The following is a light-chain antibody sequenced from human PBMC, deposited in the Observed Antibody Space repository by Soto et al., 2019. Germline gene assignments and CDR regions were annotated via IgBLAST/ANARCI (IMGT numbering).Light chain of an antibody. CDR2: AAS. V-gene: IGKV3-20*01. CDR1: QSVSSTY. J-gene: IGKJ1*01. Sequence: PGERATLSCRASQSVSSTYLAWYQQKPGQAPRPLISAASSRATGTPDRFSGSGSGTDFTLTISRLEPEDFAVYYCQQYGSSRWTFRQGTKV. CDR3: QQYGSSRWT.